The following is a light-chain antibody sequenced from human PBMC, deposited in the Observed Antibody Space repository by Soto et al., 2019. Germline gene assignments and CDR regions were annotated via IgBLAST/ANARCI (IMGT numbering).Light chain of an antibody. J-gene: IGLJ3*02. V-gene: IGLV2-8*01. CDR1: SSDVGAYNY. CDR2: DVS. CDR3: CSYAGSSTWV. Sequence: QSALTQPPSASGSPGQSVTISCTGTSSDVGAYNYVSWYQQYTGKAPKLMIYDVSKRPSGVPDRFSGSKSGNTASLTVSGLRADDEAVYYCCSYAGSSTWVFGGGTKVTVL.